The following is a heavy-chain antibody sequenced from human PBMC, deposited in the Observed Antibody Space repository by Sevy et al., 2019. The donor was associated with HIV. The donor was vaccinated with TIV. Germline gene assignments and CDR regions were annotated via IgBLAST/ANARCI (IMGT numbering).Heavy chain of an antibody. CDR1: GFTFSSYG. V-gene: IGHV3-30*02. CDR2: IRYDGSNK. CDR3: AKDSGDSGYDLYDYYYYGMDV. D-gene: IGHD5-12*01. Sequence: GGSLRLSCAASGFTFSSYGMHWVRQAPGKGLEWVAFIRYDGSNKYYADSVKGRFTISRDNSKNTLYLQMNRLRAEDTAVYYCAKDSGDSGYDLYDYYYYGMDVWGQGTTVTVSS. J-gene: IGHJ6*02.